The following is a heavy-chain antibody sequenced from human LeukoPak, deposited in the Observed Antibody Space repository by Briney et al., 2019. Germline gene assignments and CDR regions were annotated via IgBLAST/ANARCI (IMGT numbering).Heavy chain of an antibody. CDR1: GYTFSSYA. J-gene: IGHJ4*02. D-gene: IGHD2-2*01. V-gene: IGHV3-30*04. Sequence: GGSLRLSCAGSGYTFSSYAVHWVRQAPGKGLAWVAVISYDGRNKYYADTVKGRFTISRDNSKSMLYLQMNSLRDEDTGVYYCAMILTSRYDYWGQGTLVTVSS. CDR3: AMILTSRYDY. CDR2: ISYDGRNK.